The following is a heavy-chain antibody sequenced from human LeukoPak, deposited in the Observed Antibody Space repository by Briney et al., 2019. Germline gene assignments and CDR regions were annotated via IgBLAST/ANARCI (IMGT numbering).Heavy chain of an antibody. J-gene: IGHJ4*02. D-gene: IGHD2-2*01. V-gene: IGHV1-18*01. CDR1: GYTFTIYG. CDR3: ARDLFLVVPAAREYFDY. Sequence: GASVKVSCKASGYTFTIYGISWVRQAPGQGREWMGWISAYNGNTNYTQKLQGRVTMTTDTSTSTAYMELRSLRSDDTAVYYCARDLFLVVPAAREYFDYWGQGTLVTVSS. CDR2: ISAYNGNT.